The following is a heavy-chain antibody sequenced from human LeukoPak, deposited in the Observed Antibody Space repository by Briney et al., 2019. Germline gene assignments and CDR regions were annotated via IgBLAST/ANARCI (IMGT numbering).Heavy chain of an antibody. CDR1: GYTFSNYW. V-gene: IGHV5-51*01. Sequence: TGESLKISCKASGYTFSNYWVGWVRQMPGKGLEWMGIIYPGDSNTRYSPSFEGQVLISADKSISTVYLHWGSLKASDTAMYFCARRGSLTSDAVDIWGQGTLVSV. CDR3: ARRGSLTSDAVDI. J-gene: IGHJ3*02. D-gene: IGHD3-9*01. CDR2: IYPGDSNT.